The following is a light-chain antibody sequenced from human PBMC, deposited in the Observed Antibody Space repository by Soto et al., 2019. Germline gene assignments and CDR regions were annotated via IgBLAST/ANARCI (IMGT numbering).Light chain of an antibody. V-gene: IGLV1-44*01. CDR1: SFNIGRHT. CDR2: SNN. Sequence: QSVLNQPPSASRTPGHRVTVSCSGRSFNIGRHTVNWYQQVPGTAPKLLIYSNNQRPSGIPDRFSGSKSGTSASLAISGLQSEDEADYYCAAWDDSLNGYVFGTGTKVTVL. CDR3: AAWDDSLNGYV. J-gene: IGLJ1*01.